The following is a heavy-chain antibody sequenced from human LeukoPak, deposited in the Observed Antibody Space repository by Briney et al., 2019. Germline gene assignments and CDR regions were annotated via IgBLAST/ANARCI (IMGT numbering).Heavy chain of an antibody. CDR2: INSDGSST. CDR1: GFTFSNYW. Sequence: GGSLRLSCAASGFTFSNYWMHWVRQAPGKGLVWVSLINSDGSSTSYADSVKGRFTISRDNAKNSLYLQMNSLRAEDTAVYYCARSMTDPIFDYWGQGTLVTVSS. CDR3: ARSMTDPIFDY. J-gene: IGHJ4*02. V-gene: IGHV3-74*01. D-gene: IGHD2-21*02.